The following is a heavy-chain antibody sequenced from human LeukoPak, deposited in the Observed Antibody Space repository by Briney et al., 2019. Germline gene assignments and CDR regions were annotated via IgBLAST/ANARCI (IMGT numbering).Heavy chain of an antibody. CDR2: IYYSGST. D-gene: IGHD5-18*01. CDR1: GGTISSYY. V-gene: IGHV4-59*01. Sequence: PSETLSLTCTVSGGTISSYYWSWIRQPPGKGLEWIGYIYYSGSTNYNPSLKRRVTISVDTSKNQFSLKLSSVTAADTAVYYCARDGRGYSYGYDYWGQGTLVTVSS. CDR3: ARDGRGYSYGYDY. J-gene: IGHJ4*02.